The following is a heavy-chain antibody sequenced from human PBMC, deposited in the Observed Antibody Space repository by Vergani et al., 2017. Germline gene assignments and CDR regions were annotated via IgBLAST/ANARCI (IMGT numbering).Heavy chain of an antibody. CDR2: INPSGGST. D-gene: IGHD2-2*01. J-gene: IGHJ4*02. CDR1: GYTFTSYY. CDR3: ARGRLEEYCSSTSCYYFDY. V-gene: IGHV1-46*03. Sequence: QVQLVQSGAEVKKPGASVKVSCKASGYTFTSYYMHWVRQAPGQGLEWMGIINPSGGSTSYAQKFQGRVTMTRDTSTSTVYMELSSLRSEDTAVYYCARGRLEEYCSSTSCYYFDYWGQGTLVTVSS.